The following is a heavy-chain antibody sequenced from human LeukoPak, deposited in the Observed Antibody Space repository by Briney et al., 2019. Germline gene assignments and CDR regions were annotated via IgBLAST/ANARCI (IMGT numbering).Heavy chain of an antibody. CDR1: GFTFSNYS. D-gene: IGHD3-22*01. CDR3: ARVGGSSGYYYYYYGMDV. Sequence: GGSLRLSCAASGFTFSNYSMNWVRQAPGKGLEWVSYISSSSSTIYYADSVKGRFTISRDNAKNSLYLQMNSLRAEDTAVYYCARVGGSSGYYYYYYGMDVWGQGTTVTVSS. J-gene: IGHJ6*02. CDR2: ISSSSSTI. V-gene: IGHV3-48*01.